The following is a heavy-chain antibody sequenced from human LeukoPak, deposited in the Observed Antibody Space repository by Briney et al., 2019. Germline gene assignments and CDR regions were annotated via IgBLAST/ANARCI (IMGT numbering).Heavy chain of an antibody. CDR3: AKRPSDYGDYVSYFDY. J-gene: IGHJ4*02. Sequence: GGSLRLSCAASGFSFISYGMHWVHQAPGKGLEWVGVISDDGRRKDYADSVKGRFTISRDNSKDTLYLQMNSLRAEDTAVYYCAKRPSDYGDYVSYFDYWGQGTLVTVSS. V-gene: IGHV3-30*18. CDR2: ISDDGRRK. D-gene: IGHD4-17*01. CDR1: GFSFISYG.